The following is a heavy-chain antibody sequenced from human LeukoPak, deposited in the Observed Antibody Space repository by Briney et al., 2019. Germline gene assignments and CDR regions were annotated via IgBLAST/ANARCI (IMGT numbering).Heavy chain of an antibody. Sequence: PSETLSLTCTVSGGSISSYYWSWIRQPAGKGLECIGRIYTSGSTNYNPSLKSRVTMSVDTSKNQFSLKLSSVTAADTAVYYCAREVPYYDFWSGYYSFDYWGQGTLVTVSS. V-gene: IGHV4-4*07. CDR1: GGSISSYY. CDR3: AREVPYYDFWSGYYSFDY. CDR2: IYTSGST. J-gene: IGHJ4*02. D-gene: IGHD3-3*01.